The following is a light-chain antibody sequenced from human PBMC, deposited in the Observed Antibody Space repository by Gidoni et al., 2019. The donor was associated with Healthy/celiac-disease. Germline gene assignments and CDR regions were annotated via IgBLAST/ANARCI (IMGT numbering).Light chain of an antibody. J-gene: IGKJ2*01. CDR1: QSISSW. Sequence: DIQMTLSPSSLSASVRDSVTITCRATQSISSWLAWYQQKPGKAPKLLIYTASSLESAAPSRFRASAAAAEFTLTLSSLQPDDFATHYCQQYNSYSPYTFGQGTKLEIK. CDR3: QQYNSYSPYT. CDR2: TAS. V-gene: IGKV1-5*03.